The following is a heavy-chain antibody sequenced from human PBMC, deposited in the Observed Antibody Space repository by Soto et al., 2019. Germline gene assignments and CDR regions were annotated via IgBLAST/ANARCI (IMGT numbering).Heavy chain of an antibody. J-gene: IGHJ4*01. CDR2: ISDDGKTQ. CDR1: SFRFSAYG. D-gene: IGHD6-19*01. Sequence: QVKLVEFGGAVVQSGRSLRLSCTASSFRFSAYGMHWVRQAPGKGLEWVALISDDGKTQFFTESVEGRFTISRDNSRNTLYLQMNRLRPEDTDVYYCVKGGYKTGWPAFDHWGHGTRVTVSS. CDR3: VKGGYKTGWPAFDH. V-gene: IGHV3-30*18.